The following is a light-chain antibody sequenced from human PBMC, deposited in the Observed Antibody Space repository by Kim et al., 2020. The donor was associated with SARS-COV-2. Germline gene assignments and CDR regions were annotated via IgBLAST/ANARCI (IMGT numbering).Light chain of an antibody. Sequence: QSIPFSSTSTSGDVGYYNFASWYQQPPGKAPLLIFYETTKPPGVFTERFSGTTYCTAASLTVSGLQAEDAADYYCSSDPSGNSVFGGGTKVTVL. CDR1: SGDVGYYNF. J-gene: IGLJ1*01. CDR3: SSDPSGNSV. CDR2: ETT. V-gene: IGLV2-8*01.